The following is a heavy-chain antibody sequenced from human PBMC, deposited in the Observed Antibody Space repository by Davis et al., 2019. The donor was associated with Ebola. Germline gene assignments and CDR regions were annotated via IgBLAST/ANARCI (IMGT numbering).Heavy chain of an antibody. V-gene: IGHV1-18*04. D-gene: IGHD2-15*01. Sequence: ASVKVSCKASGYTFTSYGITWVRQAPGQGLEWMGWISAYNGKTKYPQKLQGRVTVTTDTSTSTAYMDLRNLRSDDTAMYYCARDLGYCTGGSCYLHFEYWGQGTLVTVSS. CDR1: GYTFTSYG. CDR3: ARDLGYCTGGSCYLHFEY. J-gene: IGHJ4*02. CDR2: ISAYNGKT.